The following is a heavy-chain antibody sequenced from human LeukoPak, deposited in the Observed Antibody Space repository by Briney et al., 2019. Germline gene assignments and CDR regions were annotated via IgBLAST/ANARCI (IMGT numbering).Heavy chain of an antibody. J-gene: IGHJ6*03. Sequence: SQTLCLTCTVSGGSISSYFWNWIRQPPGQGLDLIGYISYSGDTSYNPSLKSRVTVSVDASKNQFSLSLSSVTAADTAVYYCARYAWSGFKNYYYMDVWGKGTTVSVSS. V-gene: IGHV4-59*01. CDR3: ARYAWSGFKNYYYMDV. D-gene: IGHD3-3*01. CDR1: GGSISSYF. CDR2: ISYSGDT.